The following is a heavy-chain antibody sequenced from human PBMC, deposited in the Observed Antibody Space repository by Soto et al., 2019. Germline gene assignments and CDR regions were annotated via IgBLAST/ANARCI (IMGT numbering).Heavy chain of an antibody. CDR3: ARVSFYDILTGLFDY. D-gene: IGHD3-9*01. V-gene: IGHV4-59*01. Sequence: SETLSLTCTVSGGSISSYYWSWIRQPPGKGLEWIGYIYYSGSTNYNPSLKSRVTISVDTSKNQFSLKLSSVTAADTAVYYCARVSFYDILTGLFDYWGQGTLVTVSS. CDR2: IYYSGST. CDR1: GGSISSYY. J-gene: IGHJ4*02.